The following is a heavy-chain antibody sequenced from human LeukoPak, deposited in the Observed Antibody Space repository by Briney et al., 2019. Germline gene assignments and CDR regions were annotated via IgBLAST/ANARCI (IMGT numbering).Heavy chain of an antibody. V-gene: IGHV3-23*01. CDR3: GSDKYGGNSGAY. CDR2: ISGSGGST. D-gene: IGHD4-23*01. CDR1: GFTFSSYA. J-gene: IGHJ4*02. Sequence: PGGSLRLSCAASGFTFSSYAMSWVRQAPGKGLEWVSAISGSGGSTYYADSVKGRFTISRDNAKNSLYLQMNSLRAEDTAVYYCGSDKYGGNSGAYWGQGTLVTVSS.